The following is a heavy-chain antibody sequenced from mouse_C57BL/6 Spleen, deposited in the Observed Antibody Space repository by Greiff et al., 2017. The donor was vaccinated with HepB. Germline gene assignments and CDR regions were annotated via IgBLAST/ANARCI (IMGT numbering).Heavy chain of an antibody. CDR2: IYPRDGST. Sequence: QVQLQQSGPELVKPGASVKVSCKASGNTFTSYDINGVKQRPGQGLEWIGWIYPRDGSTKYNEKFKGKATLNVDTSSSTAYMELHSLTSEDSAVYFCARDYYGSSYNWYFDVWGTGTTVTVSS. V-gene: IGHV1-85*01. D-gene: IGHD1-1*01. CDR3: ARDYYGSSYNWYFDV. J-gene: IGHJ1*03. CDR1: GNTFTSYD.